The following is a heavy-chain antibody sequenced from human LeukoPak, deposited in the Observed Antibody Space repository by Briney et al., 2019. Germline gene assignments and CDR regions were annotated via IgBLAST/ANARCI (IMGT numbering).Heavy chain of an antibody. J-gene: IGHJ4*02. Sequence: GGSLRLSCAASGFSFSNYAIHWVRQAPGKGLEWVAVISYDGSNDYYTDSVKGRFTISRDNSKNTVYLLMNSLRAEDTAVYYCAKDSYSGSYEMNYWGQGTLVTVS. D-gene: IGHD1-26*01. CDR3: AKDSYSGSYEMNY. CDR1: GFSFSNYA. CDR2: ISYDGSND. V-gene: IGHV3-30-3*01.